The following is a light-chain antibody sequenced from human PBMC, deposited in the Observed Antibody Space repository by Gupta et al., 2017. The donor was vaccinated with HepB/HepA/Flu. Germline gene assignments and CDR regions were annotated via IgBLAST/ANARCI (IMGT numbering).Light chain of an antibody. Sequence: QAGLTQPPSVSKGLRQTATLTCTGNSNNVGNQGAAWLQQHQGHPPKLLAYKNNNRPSGISERVSSSRSGKTASLNLTGLQPEDEADYYGTAWDRSLSAQVFGVGTQLPGL. J-gene: IGLJ2*01. CDR2: KNN. V-gene: IGLV10-54*04. CDR1: SNNVGNQG. CDR3: TAWDRSLSAQV.